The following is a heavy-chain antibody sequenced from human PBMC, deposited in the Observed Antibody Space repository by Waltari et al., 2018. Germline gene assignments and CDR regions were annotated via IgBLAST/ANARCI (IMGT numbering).Heavy chain of an antibody. J-gene: IGHJ4*02. Sequence: EVQLVESGGGLVQPGGSLRLSCAASGFTFSSYWRHWVRQAPGKGLVWVSRINTDGSSTSYADSVKGRFTISRDNAKNTLYLQMNSLRAEDTAVYYCARGGLSIRFLEWPGYWGQGTLVTVSS. CDR3: ARGGLSIRFLEWPGY. CDR2: INTDGSST. CDR1: GFTFSSYW. D-gene: IGHD3-3*01. V-gene: IGHV3-74*01.